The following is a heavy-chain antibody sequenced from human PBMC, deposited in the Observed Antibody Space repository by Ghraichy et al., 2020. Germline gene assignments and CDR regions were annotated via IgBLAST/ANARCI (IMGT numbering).Heavy chain of an antibody. Sequence: SETLSLTCTVSGGSISSYYWSWIRQPPGKGLEWIGYIYYSGSTNYNPSLKSRVTISVDTSKNQFSLKLSSVTAADTAVYYCARDKGYGSGSYDWFDPWGQGTLVTVSS. CDR3: ARDKGYGSGSYDWFDP. D-gene: IGHD3-10*01. CDR1: GGSISSYY. CDR2: IYYSGST. V-gene: IGHV4-59*01. J-gene: IGHJ5*02.